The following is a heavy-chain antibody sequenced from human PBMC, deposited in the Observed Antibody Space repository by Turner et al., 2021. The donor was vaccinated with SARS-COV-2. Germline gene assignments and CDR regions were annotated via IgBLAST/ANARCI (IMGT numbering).Heavy chain of an antibody. V-gene: IGHV4-34*01. J-gene: IGHJ3*02. Sequence: QVQLQQWGAGLLKPSETLSLTCAVYGGSFSGYYWSWIRQPPGKGLEWIGEINHSGSTNYNPSLKSRVTISVDTSKNQFSLKLSSVTAAETAVYYCASGDVDIVAITNSGDAFDIWGQGTMVTVSS. CDR1: GGSFSGYY. D-gene: IGHD5-12*01. CDR2: INHSGST. CDR3: ASGDVDIVAITNSGDAFDI.